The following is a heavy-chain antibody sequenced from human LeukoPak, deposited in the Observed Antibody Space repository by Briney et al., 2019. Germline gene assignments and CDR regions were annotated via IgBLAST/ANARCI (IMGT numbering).Heavy chain of an antibody. CDR2: ISYDGSNK. J-gene: IGHJ4*02. Sequence: GRSLRLSCAASGFTFSSYGMHWVRQAPGKGLEWVAVISYDGSNKYYADSVKGRFTISRDNSKNTLYLQMNSLRAEDTAVYYCAKDSRAVAGKLIDYWGQGTLVTVSS. CDR3: AKDSRAVAGKLIDY. V-gene: IGHV3-30*18. CDR1: GFTFSSYG. D-gene: IGHD6-19*01.